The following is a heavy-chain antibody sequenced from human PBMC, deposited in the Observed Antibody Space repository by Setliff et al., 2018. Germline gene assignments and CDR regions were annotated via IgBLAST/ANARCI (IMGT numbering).Heavy chain of an antibody. J-gene: IGHJ4*02. D-gene: IGHD2-2*01. CDR1: GFTVSSNY. CDR2: IYNGGGT. V-gene: IGHV3-53*01. CDR3: AKAIAPIVVVPAAMLEAY. Sequence: PGGSLRLSCAASGFTVSSNYMSWVRQAPGKGLEWVSVIYNGGGTNYADSVEGRFTISRDNSKNTLYLQMNSLRAEDTAVYYCAKAIAPIVVVPAAMLEAYWGQGTLVTVSS.